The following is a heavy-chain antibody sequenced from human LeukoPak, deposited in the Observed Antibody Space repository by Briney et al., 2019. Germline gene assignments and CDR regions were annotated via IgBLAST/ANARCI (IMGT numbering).Heavy chain of an antibody. CDR1: GGSFSGYY. CDR2: INHSGST. V-gene: IGHV4-34*01. J-gene: IGHJ4*02. D-gene: IGHD3-16*02. Sequence: PSETLSLTCAVYGGSFSGYYWSWIRQPPGKGLEWIGEINHSGSTNYNPSLKSRVTISVDTSKNQFSLKLSSVTAADTAVYYCASNNGSPDYDYFWGSYRHPNFDYWGQGTLVTVFS. CDR3: ASNNGSPDYDYFWGSYRHPNFDY.